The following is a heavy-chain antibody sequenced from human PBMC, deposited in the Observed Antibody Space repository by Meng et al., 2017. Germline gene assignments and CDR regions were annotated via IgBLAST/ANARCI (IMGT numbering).Heavy chain of an antibody. J-gene: IGHJ6*02. V-gene: IGHV4-34*01. CDR2: INHSGST. CDR1: GGSFSGYY. Sequence: GSLRLSCAVYGGSFSGYYWSWIRQPPGKGLELIGEINHSGSTNYNPSLKSRVTISVDTSKNQFSLKLSAVTAADTAVYSCASLLGKRGEYYYYGMDVWGQGTTVTVSS. D-gene: IGHD7-27*01. CDR3: ASLLGKRGEYYYYGMDV.